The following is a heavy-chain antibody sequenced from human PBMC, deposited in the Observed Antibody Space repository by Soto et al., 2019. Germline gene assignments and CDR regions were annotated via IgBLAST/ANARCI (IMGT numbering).Heavy chain of an antibody. CDR1: GGSISSGDYY. V-gene: IGHV4-30-4*01. J-gene: IGHJ4*02. Sequence: SETLSLTCTVSGGSISSGDYYWSWIRQPPGKGLEWIGYIYYSGSTYYNPSLKSRVTISVDKSKNQFSLKLTSVTAADTAVYYCARRGYSGLDYWGQGTLVTVSS. CDR2: IYYSGST. CDR3: ARRGYSGLDY. D-gene: IGHD5-12*01.